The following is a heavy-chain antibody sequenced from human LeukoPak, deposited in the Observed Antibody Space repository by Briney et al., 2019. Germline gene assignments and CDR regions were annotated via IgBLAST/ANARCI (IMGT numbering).Heavy chain of an antibody. Sequence: GGSPRLSCAASGFTFSTFGMHWVRQAPGKGLEWVAIILYDASYKYYADSVKGRFTISRDNSRNTLYLQMNSLRAEDTAVYYCAKEDSVGGFFDSWGQGTLVTVSS. CDR1: GFTFSTFG. V-gene: IGHV3-30*18. CDR3: AKEDSVGGFFDS. J-gene: IGHJ4*02. CDR2: ILYDASYK. D-gene: IGHD1-26*01.